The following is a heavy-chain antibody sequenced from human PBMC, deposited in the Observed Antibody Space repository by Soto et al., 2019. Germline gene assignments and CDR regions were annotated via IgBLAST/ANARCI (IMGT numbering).Heavy chain of an antibody. J-gene: IGHJ6*02. Sequence: QVQLVQSGAEVKKPGSSVKVSCKASGGTFSSYAFSWVRQAPGQGLEWMGGIIPIFGTANYAQKFQGRVTITADESTSTAYMELSSLRSEDTAVYYCARARGVVAATFYYYYGMDVWGQGTTVTVSS. CDR1: GGTFSSYA. CDR2: IIPIFGTA. V-gene: IGHV1-69*12. D-gene: IGHD2-15*01. CDR3: ARARGVVAATFYYYYGMDV.